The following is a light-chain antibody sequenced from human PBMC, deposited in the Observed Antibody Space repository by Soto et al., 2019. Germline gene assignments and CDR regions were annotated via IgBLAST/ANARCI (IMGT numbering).Light chain of an antibody. V-gene: IGLV1-40*01. CDR1: TSSIGAGYD. CDR3: QSYDSSLSGSV. Sequence: QSVLTQPPSVSGAPGQRVTISCTGSTSSIGAGYDVHWYQQLPGTAPKLLIYVNINRPSGVPDRFSGSKSGTSASLAITGLQAEDEADYYCQSYDSSLSGSVFGGGTKLTVL. CDR2: VNI. J-gene: IGLJ2*01.